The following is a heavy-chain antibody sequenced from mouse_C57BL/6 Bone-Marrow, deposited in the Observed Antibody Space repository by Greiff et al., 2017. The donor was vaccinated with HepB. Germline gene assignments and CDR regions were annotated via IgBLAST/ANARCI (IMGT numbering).Heavy chain of an antibody. V-gene: IGHV1-42*01. CDR2: INPSTGGT. J-gene: IGHJ4*01. CDR1: GYSFTGYY. Sequence: VQLKQSGPELVKPGASVKISCKASGYSFTGYYMNWVKQSPEKSLEWIGEINPSTGGTTYNQKFKGKATLTVDKSSSTAYMQLKSLTSEDSAVYYCAREGSLLAMDYWGQGTSVTVSA. D-gene: IGHD2-1*01. CDR3: AREGSLLAMDY.